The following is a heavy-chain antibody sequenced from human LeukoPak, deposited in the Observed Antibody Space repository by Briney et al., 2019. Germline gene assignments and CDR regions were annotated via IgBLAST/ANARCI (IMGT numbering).Heavy chain of an antibody. CDR2: INPSGGST. Sequence: EASVKVSCKASGYTFTSYYMHWVRQAPGQGLEWMGIINPSGGSTNYAQKFQGRVTITADESTSTAYMELSSLRSEDTAVYYCAREGRAFDIWGQGTMVTVSS. D-gene: IGHD2-15*01. CDR3: AREGRAFDI. J-gene: IGHJ3*02. V-gene: IGHV1-46*01. CDR1: GYTFTSYY.